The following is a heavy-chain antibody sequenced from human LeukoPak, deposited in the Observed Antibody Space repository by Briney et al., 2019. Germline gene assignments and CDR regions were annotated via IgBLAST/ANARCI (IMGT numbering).Heavy chain of an antibody. Sequence: SVKASCKASGGTFSSYAISWVRQAPGQGLEWMGGIVPIFDTANYAQKFQGRVTITTDESTSTAYMELSSLRSEDTAVYYCVSCSGILSLFAFDIWGQGTMVTVSS. CDR3: VSCSGILSLFAFDI. CDR1: GGTFSSYA. CDR2: IVPIFDTA. V-gene: IGHV1-69*05. J-gene: IGHJ3*02. D-gene: IGHD3-10*02.